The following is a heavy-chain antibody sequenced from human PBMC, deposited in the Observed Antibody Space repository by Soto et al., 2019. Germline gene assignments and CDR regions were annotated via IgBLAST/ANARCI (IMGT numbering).Heavy chain of an antibody. V-gene: IGHV5-51*01. Sequence: RGESLKISCKGSGYTFTNYWIGWVRQMPGKGLGWMGIIYPGDSDTKYNPSFQGQVTISADKSITTTYLRWTSLKASDTAIYYCAASIFYYGMDVWGQGTTVTVSS. J-gene: IGHJ6*02. CDR3: AASIFYYGMDV. CDR1: GYTFTNYW. CDR2: IYPGDSDT.